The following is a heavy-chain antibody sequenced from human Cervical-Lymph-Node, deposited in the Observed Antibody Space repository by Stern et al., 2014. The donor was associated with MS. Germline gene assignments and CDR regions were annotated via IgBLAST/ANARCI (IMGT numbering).Heavy chain of an antibody. D-gene: IGHD6-13*01. J-gene: IGHJ4*02. CDR1: GYTLTAYY. CDR2: INPSSGGT. V-gene: IGHV1-2*02. CDR3: VRDASRYSSSWYFDS. Sequence: VQLVESGAEVKKPGASGKVSCKASGYTLTAYYMHWGRQAPGQGLEWMGWINPSSGGTNYAQKFQGRVTMTRDTSISTAYMGLSSLTSDDTAVYYCVRDASRYSSSWYFDSWGQGTLVTVSS.